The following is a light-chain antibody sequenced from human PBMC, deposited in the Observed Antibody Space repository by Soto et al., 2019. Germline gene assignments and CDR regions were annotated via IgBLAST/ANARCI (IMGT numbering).Light chain of an antibody. CDR3: QKYNRAPLT. J-gene: IGKJ4*01. CDR1: LPMSNY. CDR2: AAS. Sequence: IQTTQSPSSLSESVGDRVTITCRASLPMSNYLAWYLEKAGKIPCLLIYAASTLQAGVPSRFSGSGSGTDFTLTISSLQPEDVAAYYCQKYNRAPLTFGGGTKVDMK. V-gene: IGKV1-27*01.